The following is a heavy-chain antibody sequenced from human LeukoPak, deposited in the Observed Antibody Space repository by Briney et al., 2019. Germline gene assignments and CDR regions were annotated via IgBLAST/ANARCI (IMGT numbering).Heavy chain of an antibody. Sequence: GGSLRLSCAASGFDFSADEMNWVRQAPGKGLEWVSYFAGSDTTTYYADSVKGRFTISRDNAKNSLYLQMNSLRAEDTALYYCATLGYHLDSWGQGTLVTVSS. CDR3: ATLGYHLDS. D-gene: IGHD3-22*01. CDR1: GFDFSADE. V-gene: IGHV3-48*03. J-gene: IGHJ4*02. CDR2: FAGSDTTT.